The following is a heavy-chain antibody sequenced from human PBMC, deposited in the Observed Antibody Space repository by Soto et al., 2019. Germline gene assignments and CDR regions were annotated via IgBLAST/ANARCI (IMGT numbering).Heavy chain of an antibody. V-gene: IGHV3-53*01. D-gene: IGHD3-10*01. CDR2: IYSDGTT. J-gene: IGHJ4*02. Sequence: EVQLVESGGGLIQPGGSLRLSCAASGLTVSSNYMTWVRQAPGKGLEWVSIIYSDGTTYYADSVKGRFTVSRDISENTLYLQMNSLRAEDTAVYYCARTYNSGSYFSDYWGQGTLVTVSS. CDR3: ARTYNSGSYFSDY. CDR1: GLTVSSNY.